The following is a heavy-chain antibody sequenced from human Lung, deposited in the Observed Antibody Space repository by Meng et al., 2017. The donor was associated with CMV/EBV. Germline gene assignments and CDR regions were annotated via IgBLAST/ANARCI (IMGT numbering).Heavy chain of an antibody. Sequence: SETLSLXCAVYGGSFSGYYWSWIRQPPGKGLEWIGEINHSGSTNYNPSLKSRVTISVDTSKNKFSLKLSSVTAADTAVYYCARTTYDFWSGIYYYYYYGMDVWGQGTTVTVSS. J-gene: IGHJ6*02. V-gene: IGHV4-34*01. CDR3: ARTTYDFWSGIYYYYYYGMDV. D-gene: IGHD3-3*01. CDR2: INHSGST. CDR1: GGSFSGYY.